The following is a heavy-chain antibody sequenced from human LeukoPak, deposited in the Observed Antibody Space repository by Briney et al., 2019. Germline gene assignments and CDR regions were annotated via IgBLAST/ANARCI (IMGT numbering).Heavy chain of an antibody. V-gene: IGHV4-59*12. CDR2: IYYSGST. J-gene: IGHJ4*02. Sequence: SETLSLTCTVSGGSISSYYWSWIRQPPGKGLEWIGYIYYSGSTNYNPSLKSRVTISVDTSKNQFSLKLSSVTAADTAVYYCARRGLLWFAKWGQGTLVTVSS. D-gene: IGHD3-10*01. CDR1: GGSISSYY. CDR3: ARRGLLWFAK.